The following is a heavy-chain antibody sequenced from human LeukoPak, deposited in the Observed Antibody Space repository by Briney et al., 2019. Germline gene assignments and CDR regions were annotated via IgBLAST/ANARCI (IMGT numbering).Heavy chain of an antibody. Sequence: SETLSLTCTVSGASIYTYYWSWIRQPVGKGLEFIGRIYTGGSTNYNPSLKSRVSMSVDTSKNQFSLRLNSVTAADTAVYYCARLSGSQLWLHFDYWGQGTLVTVSS. D-gene: IGHD5-18*01. V-gene: IGHV4-4*07. CDR1: GASIYTYY. CDR2: IYTGGST. J-gene: IGHJ4*02. CDR3: ARLSGSQLWLHFDY.